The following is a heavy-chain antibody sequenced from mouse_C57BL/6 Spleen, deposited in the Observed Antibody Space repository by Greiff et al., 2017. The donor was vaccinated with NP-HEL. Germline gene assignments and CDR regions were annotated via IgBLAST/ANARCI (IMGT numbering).Heavy chain of an antibody. V-gene: IGHV7-3*01. CDR2: IRNKANGYTT. Sequence: DVKLVESGGGLVQPGGSLSLSCAASGFTFTDYYMSWVRQPPGKALEWLGFIRNKANGYTTEYSASVKGRFTISRDNSQSILYLQMNALRAEDSATDYCARFLYSSSRGGYAMDYWGQGTSVTVSS. D-gene: IGHD1-1*01. CDR3: ARFLYSSSRGGYAMDY. CDR1: GFTFTDYY. J-gene: IGHJ4*01.